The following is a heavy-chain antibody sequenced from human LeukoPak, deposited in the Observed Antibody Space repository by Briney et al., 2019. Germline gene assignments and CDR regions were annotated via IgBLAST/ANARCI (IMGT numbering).Heavy chain of an antibody. Sequence: GASVKVSCKASGYTFTDFYMHWVRQAPGQGLEWMGWLNPNSGGTNYAQKFQGRVTMTRDTSISTAYMELSRLRSDDTAVYYCASCLTVAPLYYFDYWGQGTLVTVSS. CDR1: GYTFTDFY. V-gene: IGHV1-2*02. CDR3: ASCLTVAPLYYFDY. CDR2: LNPNSGGT. J-gene: IGHJ4*02. D-gene: IGHD6-19*01.